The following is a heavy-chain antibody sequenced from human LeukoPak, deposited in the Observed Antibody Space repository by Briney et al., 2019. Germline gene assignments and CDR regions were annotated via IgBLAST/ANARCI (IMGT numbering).Heavy chain of an antibody. D-gene: IGHD2-21*01. CDR3: AKDKSDGGATEYFQH. J-gene: IGHJ1*01. CDR2: ISGDGGST. V-gene: IGHV3-43*02. Sequence: GGSLRLSCAASGFTFDDYAMRWVRHAPGKGLEWVSLISGDGGSTSYADSVKGRFTISRDSSKKSLYLQMNSLRTEDTALYYCAKDKSDGGATEYFQHWGQGTLVTVTS. CDR1: GFTFDDYA.